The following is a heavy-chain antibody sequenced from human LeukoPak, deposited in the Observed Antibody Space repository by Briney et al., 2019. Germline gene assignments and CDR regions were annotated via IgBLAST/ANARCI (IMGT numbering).Heavy chain of an antibody. D-gene: IGHD6-19*01. CDR3: VRRGDASSGWGDHDF. CDR2: IGGSGDKT. CDR1: GFTFNRNA. Sequence: GGSLRLSCAAPGFTFNRNAISWVRQAPGKGLEWVSPIGGSGDKTFYADSVKGRFTISRDNSKNMVHFQMNSLTGEDTALYYCVRRGDASSGWGDHDFWGQGALVTVSS. V-gene: IGHV3-23*01. J-gene: IGHJ4*02.